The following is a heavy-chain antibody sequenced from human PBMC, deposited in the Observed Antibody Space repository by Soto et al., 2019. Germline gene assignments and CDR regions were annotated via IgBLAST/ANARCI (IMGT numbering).Heavy chain of an antibody. CDR2: ISYNGRNI. Sequence: QVQLVESGGGVVQPGTSLRLACTASGFRLNGYAMNWVRQAPGKGLEWVALISYNGRNIFYADSVKGRFTISRDTSQNTVHLQMNSLRPDDTAIYYCARIGQGVHDGNGFDPWGQGTLVTVSS. CDR1: GFRLNGYA. V-gene: IGHV3-30*04. J-gene: IGHJ5*02. CDR3: ARIGQGVHDGNGFDP. D-gene: IGHD3-10*01.